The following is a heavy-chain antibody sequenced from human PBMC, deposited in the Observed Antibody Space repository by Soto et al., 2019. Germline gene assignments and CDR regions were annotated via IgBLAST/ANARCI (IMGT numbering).Heavy chain of an antibody. V-gene: IGHV3-30*03. CDR3: ARGYDFWSGYYYPYGMDV. Sequence: RQAPGKGLEWVAVISYDGSNKNHADTVKGRFTISRDNSKNTLYLQMNSLRAEDTAVYYCARGYDFWSGYYYPYGMDVWGQGTKVTVSS. D-gene: IGHD3-3*01. J-gene: IGHJ6*02. CDR2: ISYDGSNK.